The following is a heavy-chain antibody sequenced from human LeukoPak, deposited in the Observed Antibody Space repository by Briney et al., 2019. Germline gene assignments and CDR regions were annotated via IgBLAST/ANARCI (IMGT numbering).Heavy chain of an antibody. CDR1: GYTFTGYY. Sequence: GASVKVSCKASGYTFTGYYMHWVRQAPGQGLEWMGWINPNSGGTNYAQKLQGRVTMTTDTSTSTAYMELRSLRSDDTAVYYCARDSYSSGWADYWGQGTLVTVSS. D-gene: IGHD6-19*01. V-gene: IGHV1-2*02. CDR3: ARDSYSSGWADY. J-gene: IGHJ4*02. CDR2: INPNSGGT.